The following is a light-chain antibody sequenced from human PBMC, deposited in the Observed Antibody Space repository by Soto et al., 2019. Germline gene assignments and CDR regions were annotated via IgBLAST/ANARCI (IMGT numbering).Light chain of an antibody. CDR2: GAS. J-gene: IGKJ5*01. CDR1: QSVSSK. Sequence: EIVMTQSPATLSESPGESAILSCRASQSVSSKLAWYQQKPGQAPRLLIHGASTRATGIPARFSGSGSGTDFTLTISSLQSEDLAVYYCQQYNNWPLTFGQGTRLEI. V-gene: IGKV3-15*01. CDR3: QQYNNWPLT.